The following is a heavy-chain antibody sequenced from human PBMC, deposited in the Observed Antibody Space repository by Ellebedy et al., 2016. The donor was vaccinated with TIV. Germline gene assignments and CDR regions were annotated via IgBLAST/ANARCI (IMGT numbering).Heavy chain of an antibody. D-gene: IGHD4/OR15-4a*01. CDR1: GFTFTASA. Sequence: GESLKISCAASGFTFTASAMTWVRQAPGKGLEWLSAISGSGDDTYYADSVRGRFTISRDNSRNTLFLLMNSLRAEDTAVYYCAKNLGASKSYEYWGQGTLVTVSP. CDR3: AKNLGASKSYEY. CDR2: ISGSGDDT. V-gene: IGHV3-23*01. J-gene: IGHJ4*02.